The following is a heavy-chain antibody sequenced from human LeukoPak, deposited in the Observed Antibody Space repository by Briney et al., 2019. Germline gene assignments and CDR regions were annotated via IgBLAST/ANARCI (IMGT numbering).Heavy chain of an antibody. CDR2: IKQDGSDK. D-gene: IGHD2-2*01. CDR3: ARVLPVASRDY. J-gene: IGHJ4*02. CDR1: GFTFSTYW. V-gene: IGHV3-7*01. Sequence: GGSLRLSCAASGFTFSTYWMSWVRQAPGKGLEWVANIKQDGSDKFYVDSVKGRFTISRDNAKNSMYLQMNSLRAEDTAVYYCARVLPVASRDYWGQGTLVTASS.